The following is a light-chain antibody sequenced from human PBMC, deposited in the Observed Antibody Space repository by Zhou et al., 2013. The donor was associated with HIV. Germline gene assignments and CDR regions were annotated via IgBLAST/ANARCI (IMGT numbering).Light chain of an antibody. Sequence: DIQMTQSPSSLSASVGDRVTITCRASRNIITYLNWYQQKPGKAPKLLIYAASTLQRGVPSRFSGSGSGTDFTLTISSLEREDLATYYCQQTHTSPITFGQGTRLEIK. J-gene: IGKJ5*01. CDR1: RNIITY. CDR2: AAS. V-gene: IGKV1-39*01. CDR3: QQTHTSPIT.